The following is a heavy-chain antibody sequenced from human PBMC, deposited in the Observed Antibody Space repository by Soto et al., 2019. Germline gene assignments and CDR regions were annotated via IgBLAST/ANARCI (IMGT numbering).Heavy chain of an antibody. Sequence: PSETLSLTCAVYGGCFSGYYWSWIRQPPGKGLEWIGEINHSGSTNYNPSLKSRVTISVDTSKNQFSLKLSSVTAADTAVYYCARGRGAAGTSYYYMDVWGKGTTVTVSS. CDR1: GGCFSGYY. CDR2: INHSGST. D-gene: IGHD6-13*01. J-gene: IGHJ6*03. V-gene: IGHV4-34*01. CDR3: ARGRGAAGTSYYYMDV.